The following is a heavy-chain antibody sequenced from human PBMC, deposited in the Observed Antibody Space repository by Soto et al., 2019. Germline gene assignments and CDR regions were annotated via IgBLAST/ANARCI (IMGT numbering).Heavy chain of an antibody. Sequence: QVQLLESGPGLVKPSQTLSLTCTVSGGSIRSGGYWTWIRQHPGKGLEWIGYIYYGGATSYSPSLRSRVNVSLDASKNHFSLSLSSVTAADTAVYYCARTYFDGGGDWGQGTLVTVSS. D-gene: IGHD3-22*01. CDR2: IYYGGAT. CDR3: ARTYFDGGGD. V-gene: IGHV4-31*03. J-gene: IGHJ4*02. CDR1: GGSIRSGGY.